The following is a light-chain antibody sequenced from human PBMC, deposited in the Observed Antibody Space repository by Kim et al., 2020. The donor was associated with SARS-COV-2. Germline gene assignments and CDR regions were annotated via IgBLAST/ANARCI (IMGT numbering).Light chain of an antibody. J-gene: IGKJ4*01. CDR2: AVS. V-gene: IGKV1-12*01. CDR3: LQTNDFPLT. CDR1: QNINSW. Sequence: ASVGDRGTITCRASQNINSWLAWYQQKPGKTPKLLIYAVSNLESGVPSRFSGSGAGTHFTLIIASLQPEDIATYYCLQTNDFPLTFGGGTKVDIK.